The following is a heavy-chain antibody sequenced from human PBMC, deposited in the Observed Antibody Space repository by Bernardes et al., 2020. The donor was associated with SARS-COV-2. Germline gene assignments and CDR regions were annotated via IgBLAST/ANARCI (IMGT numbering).Heavy chain of an antibody. J-gene: IGHJ4*02. V-gene: IGHV4-61*09. D-gene: IGHD1-1*01. CDR3: ARDTGD. CDR1: GGSITSGTLL. Sequence: SETLSLTCIVSGGSITSGTLLWSWFRQPAGKRPEWLGHLYASSGSTSYNPSLQGRVTISFDTSENQFSLKVTSVTAADTAIYYCARDTGDWGQGILVTVSS. CDR2: LYASSGST.